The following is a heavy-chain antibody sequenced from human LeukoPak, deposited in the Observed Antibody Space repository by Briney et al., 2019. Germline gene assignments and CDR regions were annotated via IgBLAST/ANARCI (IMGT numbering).Heavy chain of an antibody. D-gene: IGHD2-2*01. V-gene: IGHV5-51*01. CDR3: ARRCSSTSCRWGFDP. J-gene: IGHJ5*02. CDR1: GYSFGNYW. CDR2: IYPDDSET. Sequence: GESLKISCKGSGYSFGNYWIAWVRQMPGKGLEWMGIIYPDDSETRYSPSFQGQVTISADKSISTAYLQWSSLKASDTAMYYCARRCSSTSCRWGFDPWGQGTLVTVSS.